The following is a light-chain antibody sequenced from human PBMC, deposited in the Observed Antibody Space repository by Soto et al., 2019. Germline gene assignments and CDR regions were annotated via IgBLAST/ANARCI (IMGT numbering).Light chain of an antibody. V-gene: IGLV2-14*01. J-gene: IGLJ1*01. CDR2: EVS. Sequence: QSALAQPASVSGSPGQSITISCTGTSSDVGGYSYVPWYQQHPGKAPKLMIYEVSNRPSGVSNRFSGSKSGNTASLTISELQAEDEADYYCSSYTSSSTYVFGTGTKVTVL. CDR1: SSDVGGYSY. CDR3: SSYTSSSTYV.